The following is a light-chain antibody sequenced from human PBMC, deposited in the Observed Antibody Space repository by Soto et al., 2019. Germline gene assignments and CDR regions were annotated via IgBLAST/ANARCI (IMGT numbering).Light chain of an antibody. Sequence: QSALTQPASVSGSPGQSITISCTGTSSDVGGYNYVSWYQQNPGKAPKPMIYDVSNRPSGVSNRFSGSKSGNTASLTISGLQAEDEVDYYCSSYTSSSTYVVFGGGTKLTVL. CDR3: SSYTSSSTYVV. CDR1: SSDVGGYNY. V-gene: IGLV2-14*01. CDR2: DVS. J-gene: IGLJ2*01.